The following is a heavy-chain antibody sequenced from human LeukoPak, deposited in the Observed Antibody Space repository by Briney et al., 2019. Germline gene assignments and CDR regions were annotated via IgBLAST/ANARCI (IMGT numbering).Heavy chain of an antibody. D-gene: IGHD1-26*01. J-gene: IGHJ4*02. Sequence: GESLKISCKGSGYTFTSYWIGWVRQMPGEGLEWMGIIYPGDSDTRYSPSFQGQVTMSADKSISTAYLQWSSLKASDTAMYYCARQGHSGSYYFDYWGQGTLVTVSS. CDR3: ARQGHSGSYYFDY. V-gene: IGHV5-51*01. CDR2: IYPGDSDT. CDR1: GYTFTSYW.